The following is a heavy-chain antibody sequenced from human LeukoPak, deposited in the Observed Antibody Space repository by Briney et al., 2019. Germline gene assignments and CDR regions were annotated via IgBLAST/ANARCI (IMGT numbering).Heavy chain of an antibody. CDR1: GYTFTGYY. CDR2: INPNSGGT. Sequence: ASVKVSCKASGYTFTGYYMHWVRQAPGQGLEWMGWINPNSGGTNYAQKFQGRVTMTRDTSISTAYMELSRLRSDDTAVYYCARQEPMTTVTNFDYWGQGTLVTVSS. D-gene: IGHD4-17*01. V-gene: IGHV1-2*02. J-gene: IGHJ4*02. CDR3: ARQEPMTTVTNFDY.